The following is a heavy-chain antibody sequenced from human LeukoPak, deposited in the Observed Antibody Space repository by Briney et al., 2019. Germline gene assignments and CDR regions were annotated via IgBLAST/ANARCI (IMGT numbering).Heavy chain of an antibody. CDR3: AKGSYYDSSGSFYFDY. Sequence: GGSLRLPCAASGFAFSSYAMSWVRQAPGKGLEWVSGSGSGDNTYYADSVKGRFTISRDNSKNTLYVQVNSLGTEDTAAYYCAKGSYYDSSGSFYFDYWGQGTLVTVSS. CDR2: SGSGDNT. J-gene: IGHJ4*02. CDR1: GFAFSSYA. V-gene: IGHV3-23*01. D-gene: IGHD3-22*01.